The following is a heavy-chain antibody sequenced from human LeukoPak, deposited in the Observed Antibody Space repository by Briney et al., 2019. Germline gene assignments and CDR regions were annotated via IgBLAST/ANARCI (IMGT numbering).Heavy chain of an antibody. J-gene: IGHJ4*02. V-gene: IGHV3-11*04. Sequence: PGGSLRLSCAASGFTFSDYYMSWIRQAPGKGMEWVSYISSSGSTIYYADSLKGRFTISRDNAKNSLYLQMNSLRAEDTAVYYCARFARYYDILTGSFDYWGQGTLVTVSS. D-gene: IGHD3-9*01. CDR1: GFTFSDYY. CDR2: ISSSGSTI. CDR3: ARFARYYDILTGSFDY.